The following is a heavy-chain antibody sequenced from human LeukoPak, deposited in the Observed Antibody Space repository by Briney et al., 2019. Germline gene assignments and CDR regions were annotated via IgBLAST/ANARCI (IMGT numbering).Heavy chain of an antibody. CDR1: GYTFTSYD. CDR2: MNPNSGNT. J-gene: IGHJ4*02. CDR3: ARDRRMITFGGVIPYY. D-gene: IGHD3-16*02. Sequence: GASVTVSCKASGYTFTSYDINWVRQAAGQGLEWMGWMNPNSGNTGYAQKFQGRVTMTRNTSISTAYMELSSLRFEDTAVYYCARDRRMITFGGVIPYYWGQGTLVTVSS. V-gene: IGHV1-8*01.